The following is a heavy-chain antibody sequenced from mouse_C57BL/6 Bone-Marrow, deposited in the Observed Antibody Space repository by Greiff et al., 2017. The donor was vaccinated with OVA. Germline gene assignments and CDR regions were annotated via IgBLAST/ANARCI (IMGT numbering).Heavy chain of an antibody. V-gene: IGHV2-2*01. Sequence: VKLVESGPGLVQPSQSLSITCTVSGFSLTSYGVHWVRQSPGKGLEWLGVIWSGGSTDYNAAFISRLSISKDNSKSQVFFKMNSLQADDTAIYYCARKTTVVARGAMDYWGQGTSVTVSS. CDR1: GFSLTSYG. CDR3: ARKTTVVARGAMDY. J-gene: IGHJ4*01. D-gene: IGHD1-1*01. CDR2: IWSGGST.